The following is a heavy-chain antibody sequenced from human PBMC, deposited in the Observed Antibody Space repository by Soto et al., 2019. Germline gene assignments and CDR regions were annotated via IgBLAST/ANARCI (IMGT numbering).Heavy chain of an antibody. CDR3: ASGPDSSPFDP. D-gene: IGHD3-22*01. J-gene: IGHJ5*02. CDR2: IIPIFGTA. V-gene: IGHV1-69*13. Sequence: SVKVSCKASGYTFTSYGISWVRQAPGQGLEWMGGIIPIFGTANYAQKFQGRVTITADESTSTAYMELSSLRSEDTAVYYCASGPDSSPFDPWGQGTLVTVSS. CDR1: GYTFTSYG.